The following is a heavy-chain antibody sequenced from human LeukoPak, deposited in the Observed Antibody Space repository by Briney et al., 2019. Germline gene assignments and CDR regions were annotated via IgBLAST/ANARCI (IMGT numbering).Heavy chain of an antibody. CDR2: IYYSGST. J-gene: IGHJ4*02. Sequence: SETLSLTCTVSGGSISSYYWSWIRQPPGKELEWIWYIYYSGSTNYNPSLKSRFTISVDTSKNQFSLKLSSVTAAVTAVYYCASTSNSPLGLPYFDHWGQGSLVTVSS. V-gene: IGHV4-59*01. D-gene: IGHD3-16*01. CDR3: ASTSNSPLGLPYFDH. CDR1: GGSISSYY.